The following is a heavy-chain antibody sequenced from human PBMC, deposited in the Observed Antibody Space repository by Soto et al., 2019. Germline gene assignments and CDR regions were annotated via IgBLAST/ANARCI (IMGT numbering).Heavy chain of an antibody. D-gene: IGHD3-22*01. CDR1: GGTFSSYT. CDR3: ARGLIYDSSGYYFDY. V-gene: IGHV1-69*02. CDR2: IIPILGIA. Sequence: ASVKVSCKASGGTFSSYTISWVRQAPGQGLEWMGRIIPILGIANYAQKFQGRVTMTRDTSTSTVYMELSSLRSEDTAVYYCARGLIYDSSGYYFDYWGQGTLVTVSS. J-gene: IGHJ4*02.